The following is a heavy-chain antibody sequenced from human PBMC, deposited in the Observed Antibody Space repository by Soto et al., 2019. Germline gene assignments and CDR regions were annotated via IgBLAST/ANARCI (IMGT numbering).Heavy chain of an antibody. D-gene: IGHD6-19*01. V-gene: IGHV3-30-3*01. Sequence: QVQLVESGGGVVQPGRSLRLSCAASGFTFSGYAMHWVRQAPGKGLEWVAVISYDGSNKYYADSVKGRFTISRDNSKNTLYLQMNSLRAEDTAVYYCARGSSGWYKDAFDIWGQGTMVTVSS. CDR3: ARGSSGWYKDAFDI. J-gene: IGHJ3*02. CDR2: ISYDGSNK. CDR1: GFTFSGYA.